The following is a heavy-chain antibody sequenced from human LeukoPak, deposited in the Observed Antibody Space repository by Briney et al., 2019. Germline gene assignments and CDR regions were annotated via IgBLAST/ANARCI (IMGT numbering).Heavy chain of an antibody. CDR2: INHSGNT. Sequence: SETLSLTCAVYGGSFSGYYWSWIRQPPGKGLEWIGEINHSGNTNYNPSLKSRVTISVDTSKNQFSLKVTSVNAADTAVYYCARHNYDTTDPWDSWGQGTLVTVSS. V-gene: IGHV4-34*01. CDR1: GGSFSGYY. J-gene: IGHJ4*02. CDR3: ARHNYDTTDPWDS. D-gene: IGHD3-16*01.